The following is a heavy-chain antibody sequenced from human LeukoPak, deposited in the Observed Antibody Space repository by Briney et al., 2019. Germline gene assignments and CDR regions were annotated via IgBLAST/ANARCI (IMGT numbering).Heavy chain of an antibody. J-gene: IGHJ4*02. Sequence: ASVKVSCKASGGTFSSYAISWVRQAPGQGLEWMGGIIPIFGTANYAQKFQGRVTITADESTSTAYMELSSLRSEDTAVYYCASGMRIAAAAPFDYWGQGTLVTVSS. CDR3: ASGMRIAAAAPFDY. D-gene: IGHD6-13*01. CDR1: GGTFSSYA. V-gene: IGHV1-69*01. CDR2: IIPIFGTA.